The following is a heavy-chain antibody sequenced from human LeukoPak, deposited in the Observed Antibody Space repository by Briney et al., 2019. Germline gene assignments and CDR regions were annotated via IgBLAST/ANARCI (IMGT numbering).Heavy chain of an antibody. J-gene: IGHJ6*03. CDR2: INTNTGNP. Sequence: ASVKVSCKASGYTFTSYGINWVRQAPGQGLEWMGWINTNTGNPTYAQGFTGRFVFSLETSVSTAYLQISSLKAEDTAVYYCARGRGSSARLGYSYYYIDVWGKGTTVTVSS. D-gene: IGHD1-26*01. CDR3: ARGRGSSARLGYSYYYIDV. V-gene: IGHV7-4-1*02. CDR1: GYTFTSYG.